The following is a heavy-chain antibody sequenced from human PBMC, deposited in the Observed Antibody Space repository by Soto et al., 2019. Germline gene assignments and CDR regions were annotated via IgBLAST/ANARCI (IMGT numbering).Heavy chain of an antibody. Sequence: PSETLSLTCAVYCGSFRGYYWSWIRQPPGKGLEWIGEINHSGSTNYNPSLKSRVTMSVDTSKNQFSLQLTSLSPDDTAVYYCARLRGDSWFDFWGQGTRVTVSS. V-gene: IGHV4-34*01. CDR2: INHSGST. J-gene: IGHJ5*01. CDR3: ARLRGDSWFDF. CDR1: CGSFRGYY.